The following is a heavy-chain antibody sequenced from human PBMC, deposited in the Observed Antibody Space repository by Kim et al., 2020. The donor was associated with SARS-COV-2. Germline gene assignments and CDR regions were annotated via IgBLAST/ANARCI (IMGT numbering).Heavy chain of an antibody. CDR2: ISSSSSTI. V-gene: IGHV3-48*02. J-gene: IGHJ5*02. Sequence: GGSLRLSCAASGFTFSSYSMNWVRQAPGKGLEWVSYISSSSSTIYYADSVKGRFTISRDNAKNSLYLQMNSLRDEDTAVYYCARDVMVRGRSWFDPWGQGTLVTVSS. CDR1: GFTFSSYS. CDR3: ARDVMVRGRSWFDP. D-gene: IGHD3-10*01.